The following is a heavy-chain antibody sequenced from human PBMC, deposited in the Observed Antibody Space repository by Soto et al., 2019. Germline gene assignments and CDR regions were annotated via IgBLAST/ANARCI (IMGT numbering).Heavy chain of an antibody. D-gene: IGHD6-13*01. CDR1: GFTFSSYS. CDR3: ARDNGAAAGTLIPYYYYGMDV. CDR2: ISSSSSYI. J-gene: IGHJ6*02. Sequence: GGSLRLSCEASGFTFSSYSMNWVRQAPGKGLEWVSSISSSSSYIYYADSVKGRFTISRDNAKNSLYLQMNSLRAEDTAVYYCARDNGAAAGTLIPYYYYGMDVWGQGTPVTVYS. V-gene: IGHV3-21*01.